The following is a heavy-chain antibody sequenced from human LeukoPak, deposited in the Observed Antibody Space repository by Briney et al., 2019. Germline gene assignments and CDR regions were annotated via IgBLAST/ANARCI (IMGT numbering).Heavy chain of an antibody. D-gene: IGHD6-13*01. V-gene: IGHV1-3*03. J-gene: IGHJ4*02. Sequence: GASVKVSCKASGYTFTNYAMHWVRQAPGQRLEWMGWINADNGNTKYSQELQGRVTITRDTSTSTAYMERSSLRSEVMGVYYCGVVAVAGNEFDYWGQGTLVTVSS. CDR1: GYTFTNYA. CDR3: GVVAVAGNEFDY. CDR2: INADNGNT.